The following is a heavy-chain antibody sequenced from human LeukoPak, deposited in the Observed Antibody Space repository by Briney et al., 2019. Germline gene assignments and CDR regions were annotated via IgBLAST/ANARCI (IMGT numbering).Heavy chain of an antibody. CDR2: ISGSGGNT. V-gene: IGHV3-23*01. CDR1: GFTFSSYS. J-gene: IGHJ5*02. D-gene: IGHD2-15*01. CDR3: AKAVNGVVARDWFDP. Sequence: GGSLRLSCAASGFTFSSYSMSWVRQAPGKGLEWVSAISGSGGNTYYADSVKGRFTISRDNSKNTLYLQMNSLRAEDTAVYYCAKAVNGVVARDWFDPWGQGTLVTVSS.